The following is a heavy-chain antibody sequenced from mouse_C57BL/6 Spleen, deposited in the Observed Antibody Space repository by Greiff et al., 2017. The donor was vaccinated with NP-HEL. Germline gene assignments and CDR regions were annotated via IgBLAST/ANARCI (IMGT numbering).Heavy chain of an antibody. CDR2: IWTGGGT. CDR1: GFSLTSYA. CDR3: ARSYGSSSNWYFDV. D-gene: IGHD1-1*01. J-gene: IGHJ1*03. V-gene: IGHV2-9-1*01. Sequence: VQRVESGPGLVAPSQSLSITCTVSGFSLTSYAISWVRQPPGKGLEWLGVIWTGGGTNYNSALKSRLSISKDNSKSQVFLKMNSLQTDDTARYYCARSYGSSSNWYFDVWGTGTTVTVSS.